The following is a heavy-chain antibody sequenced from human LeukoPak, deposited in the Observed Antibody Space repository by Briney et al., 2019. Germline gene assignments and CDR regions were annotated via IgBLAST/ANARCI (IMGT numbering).Heavy chain of an antibody. Sequence: GSSLKISCQGSGYRFTSDWIVWVRQMPGKGLEWMGIIYPGDSDTRYSPSFQGQVTISADKSISTAYLQWSSLKASDTAMYYCARGRHGCTDLDYWGQGTLVTVSS. CDR2: IYPGDSDT. CDR1: GYRFTSDW. V-gene: IGHV5-51*01. D-gene: IGHD5-24*01. J-gene: IGHJ4*02. CDR3: ARGRHGCTDLDY.